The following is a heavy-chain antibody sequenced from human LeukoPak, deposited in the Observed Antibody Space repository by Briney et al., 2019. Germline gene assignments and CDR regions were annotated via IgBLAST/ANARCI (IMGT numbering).Heavy chain of an antibody. CDR2: IKQDGSEK. J-gene: IGHJ6*03. D-gene: IGHD3-3*01. Sequence: PGGSLRLSCAASGFTFSSYAMHWVRQAPGKGLEWVANIKQDGSEKYYVDSVKGRFTISRDNAKNSLYLQMNSLRAEDTAVYYCARFDQRTYYDFWSGSKYYYMDVWGKGTTVTVSS. V-gene: IGHV3-7*01. CDR3: ARFDQRTYYDFWSGSKYYYMDV. CDR1: GFTFSSYA.